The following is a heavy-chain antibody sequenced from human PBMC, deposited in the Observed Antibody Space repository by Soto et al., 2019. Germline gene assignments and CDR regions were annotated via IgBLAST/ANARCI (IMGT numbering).Heavy chain of an antibody. CDR1: GGAFSSYA. Sequence: SVKVSCKASGGAFSSYAISWVRQAPGQGLEWMGGIIPIFGTANYAQKFQGRVTITADESTSTAYMELSSLRSEDTAVYYCARVRDDSSGYPDYWGQGTLVTVSS. CDR3: ARVRDDSSGYPDY. CDR2: IIPIFGTA. V-gene: IGHV1-69*13. J-gene: IGHJ4*02. D-gene: IGHD3-22*01.